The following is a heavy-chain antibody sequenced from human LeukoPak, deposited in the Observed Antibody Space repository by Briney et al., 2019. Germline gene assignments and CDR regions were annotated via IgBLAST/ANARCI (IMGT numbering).Heavy chain of an antibody. CDR2: ISSSGSTK. CDR3: ARRAITLVRGPLGY. Sequence: PGGSLRLSCAASGFTFSDYYMSWIRQAPGKGLEWVSYISSSGSTKYYADSVKGRFTISRDNAKNSLYLQMNSLRAEDTAVYYCARRAITLVRGPLGYWGQGTLVTVSS. V-gene: IGHV3-11*01. CDR1: GFTFSDYY. J-gene: IGHJ4*02. D-gene: IGHD3-10*01.